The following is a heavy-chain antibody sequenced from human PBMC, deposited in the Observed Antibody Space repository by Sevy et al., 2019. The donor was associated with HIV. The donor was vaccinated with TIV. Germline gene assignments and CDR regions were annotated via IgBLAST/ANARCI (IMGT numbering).Heavy chain of an antibody. V-gene: IGHV4-59*01. CDR3: ARAPPVRSGDDSLNWFDP. CDR2: SHYSGST. Sequence: SETLSLTCSVSGGPISSYYWSWIRQPPGKRLEWIGYSHYSGSTNYNPSLNSRLTISVDTSKNQFSLRLTSVTAADTAEYYCARAPPVRSGDDSLNWFDPWGQGILVTVSS. J-gene: IGHJ5*02. CDR1: GGPISSYY. D-gene: IGHD5-12*01.